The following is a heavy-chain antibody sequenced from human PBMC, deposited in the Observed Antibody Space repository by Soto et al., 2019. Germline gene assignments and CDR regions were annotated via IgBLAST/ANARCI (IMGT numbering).Heavy chain of an antibody. V-gene: IGHV3-23*01. CDR3: AKDLRVRYFDY. CDR2: ISGSGGST. J-gene: IGHJ4*02. Sequence: GGSLILSCAASGFTFSSYSMSWVRQAPGKGLEWVSAISGSGGSTYYADSVKGRFTISRDNSKNTLYLQMNSLRAEDTAVYYCAKDLRVRYFDYWGQGTLVTVSS. D-gene: IGHD3-10*01. CDR1: GFTFSSYS.